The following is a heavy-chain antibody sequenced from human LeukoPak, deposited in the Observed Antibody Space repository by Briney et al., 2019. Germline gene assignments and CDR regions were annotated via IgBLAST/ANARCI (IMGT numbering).Heavy chain of an antibody. V-gene: IGHV3-33*01. Sequence: GGSLRLSCATSGFTFSSYSMQWVRQAPGKGLEWVAVIWVDGSKKFYADSVEGRFTISRDDSKSTSYLQMNSLRAEDTAVDYCARDQGYCSGGRCHSHFDYWGQGTLVTVSS. J-gene: IGHJ4*02. CDR1: GFTFSSYS. CDR3: ARDQGYCSGGRCHSHFDY. CDR2: IWVDGSKK. D-gene: IGHD2-15*01.